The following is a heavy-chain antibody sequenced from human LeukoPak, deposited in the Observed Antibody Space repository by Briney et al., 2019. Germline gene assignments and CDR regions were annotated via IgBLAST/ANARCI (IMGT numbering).Heavy chain of an antibody. CDR2: ISPTGSTT. J-gene: IGHJ4*02. CDR1: GFSFSGHW. Sequence: GGSLRLSCTASGFSFSGHWMHWARQLPGKGLVWVSRISPTGSTTSYADSVKGRFTISRDNAKNSLYLQMNSLRAEDTAVYYCARDLGSSTTMIVIWSEGGFDYWGQGTLVTVSS. D-gene: IGHD3-22*01. CDR3: ARDLGSSTTMIVIWSEGGFDY. V-gene: IGHV3-74*01.